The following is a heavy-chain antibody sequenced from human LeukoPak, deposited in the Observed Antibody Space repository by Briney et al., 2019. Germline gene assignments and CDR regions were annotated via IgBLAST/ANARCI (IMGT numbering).Heavy chain of an antibody. CDR2: IYHSGST. Sequence: SETLSLTCAVSGGSISSGGYSWSWIRQPPGKGLEWIGYIYHSGSTYYNPSLKSRVTISVDRSKNQFSLKLSSVTAADTAVYYCARGLETEYYDFWSGYYGWFDPWGQGTLVTVSS. D-gene: IGHD3-3*01. CDR1: GGSISSGGYS. V-gene: IGHV4-30-2*01. CDR3: ARGLETEYYDFWSGYYGWFDP. J-gene: IGHJ5*02.